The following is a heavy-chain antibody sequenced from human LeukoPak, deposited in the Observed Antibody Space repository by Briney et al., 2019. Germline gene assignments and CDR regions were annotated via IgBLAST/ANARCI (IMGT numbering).Heavy chain of an antibody. CDR3: AKDWAYRLHTHGDYYFDY. D-gene: IGHD3-16*01. CDR2: VSGSGGST. Sequence: PGGSLRLSCAASGFTFSSYAMSWVRQAPGKGLEWVSGVSGSGGSTYYAESVKGRFTISRDNARNTLYLQMNSLRAEDTAVYYCAKDWAYRLHTHGDYYFDYWGQGTLVTVSS. J-gene: IGHJ4*02. V-gene: IGHV3-23*01. CDR1: GFTFSSYA.